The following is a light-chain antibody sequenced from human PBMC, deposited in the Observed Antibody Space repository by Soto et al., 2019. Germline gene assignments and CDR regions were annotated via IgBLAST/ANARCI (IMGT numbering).Light chain of an antibody. CDR3: SSYASSSTGV. Sequence: QAVVTQPASVSGSPGQSITISCTGTSSNVGGYNYVSWYQQHPGKAPKLMIYEVSNRPSGVSNRFSGSKSGNTASLTISGLQAEDDADYYCSSYASSSTGVFGTGTKVTVL. V-gene: IGLV2-14*01. J-gene: IGLJ1*01. CDR2: EVS. CDR1: SSNVGGYNY.